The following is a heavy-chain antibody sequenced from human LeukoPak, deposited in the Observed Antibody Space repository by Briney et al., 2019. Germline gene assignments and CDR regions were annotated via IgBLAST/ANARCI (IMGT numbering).Heavy chain of an antibody. CDR3: ARGCLATTAPCSY. CDR1: GYIFTGYY. Sequence: ASVKVSCKASGYIFTGYYMHWVRQAPGQGLEWMGWINHNSGGTNYAQKFQGRVTMTRDTSISTAYMELSRLRSDDTAVYYCARGCLATTAPCSYWGQGTLVTVSS. D-gene: IGHD5-12*01. J-gene: IGHJ4*02. CDR2: INHNSGGT. V-gene: IGHV1-2*02.